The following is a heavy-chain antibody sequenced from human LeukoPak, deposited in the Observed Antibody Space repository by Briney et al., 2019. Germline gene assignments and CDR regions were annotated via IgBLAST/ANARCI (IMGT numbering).Heavy chain of an antibody. CDR1: GFTFNYAW. CDR3: STDRYYYDSSPRY. Sequence: PGGSLRLSCAASGFTFNYAWMSWVRQVPGKGLEWVGRIKSKTDGGTTDYAAPVKGRFTISRDDSKNTLYLQMNSLTTEDTAVFYCSTDRYYYDSSPRYWGQGTLVTVSS. V-gene: IGHV3-15*01. CDR2: IKSKTDGGTT. D-gene: IGHD3-22*01. J-gene: IGHJ4*02.